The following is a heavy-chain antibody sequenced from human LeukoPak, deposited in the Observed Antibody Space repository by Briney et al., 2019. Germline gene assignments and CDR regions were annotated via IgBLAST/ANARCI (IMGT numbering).Heavy chain of an antibody. V-gene: IGHV3-21*01. J-gene: IGHJ6*03. CDR2: ISSSSSYI. Sequence: PGGSLRLSCAASGFTFSSYSMNWVRQAPGKGLEWVSSISSSSSYIYYADSVKGRFTISRDNAKNSLYLQMNSLRAEDTAVYYCARVYYDILTGTMGYYYYYMDVWGKGTTVTVSS. CDR3: ARVYYDILTGTMGYYYYYMDV. CDR1: GFTFSSYS. D-gene: IGHD3-9*01.